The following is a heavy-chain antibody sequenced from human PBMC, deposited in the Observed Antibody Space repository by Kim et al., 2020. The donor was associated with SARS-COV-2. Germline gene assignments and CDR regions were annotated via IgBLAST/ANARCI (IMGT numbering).Heavy chain of an antibody. Sequence: GGSLRLSCAASGFTFDDYAMHWVRQAPGKGLEWVSGISWNSGSIGYADSVKGRFTISRDNAKNSLYLQMNSLRAEDTALYYCAKDKGGDFLEWLLFTGYYFDYWGQGALVTVSS. CDR3: AKDKGGDFLEWLLFTGYYFDY. CDR2: ISWNSGSI. J-gene: IGHJ4*02. CDR1: GFTFDDYA. V-gene: IGHV3-9*01. D-gene: IGHD3-3*01.